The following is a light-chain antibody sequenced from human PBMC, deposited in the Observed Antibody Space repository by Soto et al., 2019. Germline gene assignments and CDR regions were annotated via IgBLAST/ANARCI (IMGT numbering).Light chain of an antibody. J-gene: IGKJ5*01. CDR1: QSLVNGDGNTY. CDR3: MQGTYWPT. Sequence: DVVLTQSPLSLPVTLGQAASLSCRSSQSLVNGDGNTYLAWFQQRPGQSPRRLSYKVSSRDSGDRDRFSGSGSGTDFTQKISRVEAEDVGIYYCMQGTYWPTFGQGTRLEI. CDR2: KVS. V-gene: IGKV2-30*01.